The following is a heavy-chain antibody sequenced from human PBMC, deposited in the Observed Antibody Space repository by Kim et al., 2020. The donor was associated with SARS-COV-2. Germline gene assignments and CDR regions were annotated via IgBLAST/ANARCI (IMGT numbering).Heavy chain of an antibody. V-gene: IGHV4-30-4*01. CDR1: GGSISSGDYY. Sequence: SETLSLTCTVSGGSISSGDYYWSWIRQPPGKGLEWIGYIYYSGSTYYNPSLKSRVTISVDTSKNQFSLKLSSVTAADTAVYYCARFFLSMVRGVKDHWFDPWGQGTLVTVSS. D-gene: IGHD3-10*01. J-gene: IGHJ5*02. CDR2: IYYSGST. CDR3: ARFFLSMVRGVKDHWFDP.